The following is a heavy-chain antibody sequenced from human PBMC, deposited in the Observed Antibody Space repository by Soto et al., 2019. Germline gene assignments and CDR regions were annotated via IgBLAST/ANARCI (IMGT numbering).Heavy chain of an antibody. CDR2: KYSSGGT. CDR1: GGSITGYY. V-gene: IGHV4-4*07. Sequence: PSETLSLTCTVSGGSITGYYWSWIGQSAGKGLVWLGQKYSSGGTKNNPSLRSRVSMSLDTSTNHFTMTLTSVTAADTAVYYCARAPYYDATITDYWGRGTQVTVSS. CDR3: ARAPYYDATITDY. J-gene: IGHJ4*02. D-gene: IGHD3-22*01.